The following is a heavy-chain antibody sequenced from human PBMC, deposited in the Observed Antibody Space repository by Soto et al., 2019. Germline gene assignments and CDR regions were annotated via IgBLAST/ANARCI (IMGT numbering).Heavy chain of an antibody. J-gene: IGHJ5*02. CDR1: GGSISSYF. CDR2: NSYSGRT. CDR3: ARQTVVVPPNPRELHWFDP. V-gene: IGHV4-59*08. Sequence: QVQLQESGPGLVRPSETLSLTCTLSGGSISSYFWSWIRQPPGKGLEWIGYNSYSGRTNYNPSLKSRVTISVDTSKNQFSLKLSSVTAADTAMYYCARQTVVVPPNPRELHWFDPWGQGTLVSVSS. D-gene: IGHD1-26*01.